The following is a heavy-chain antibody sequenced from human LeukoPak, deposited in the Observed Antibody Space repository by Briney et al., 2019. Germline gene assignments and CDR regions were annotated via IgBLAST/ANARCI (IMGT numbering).Heavy chain of an antibody. CDR1: GFTFSSYG. CDR3: ARGNGELVDYYYYGMDV. D-gene: IGHD3-10*01. V-gene: IGHV3-33*01. CDR2: IWYDGSNK. Sequence: PGGSLRLSCAASGFTFSSYGMHWVRQAPGKGLEWVAVIWYDGSNKYYADSVKGRFTIYRDNSKNTLYLQMNSLRAEDTAVYYCARGNGELVDYYYYGMDVWGQGTTVTVSS. J-gene: IGHJ6*02.